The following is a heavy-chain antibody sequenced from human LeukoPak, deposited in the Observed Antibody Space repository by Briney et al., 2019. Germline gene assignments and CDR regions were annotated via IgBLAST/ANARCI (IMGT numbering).Heavy chain of an antibody. CDR2: INLSDSP. CDR1: DGTSDAYY. CDR3: ATSPQYTGYDWGWFSANYTDA. V-gene: IGHV4-34*08. J-gene: IGHJ5*02. D-gene: IGHD1-1*01. Sequence: SETVPHTCAVYDGTSDAYYGSWIRQTPGKGLEWIGEINLSDSPNYTPSLKGRVTLSIDPSKNQFSLKLTSVTAADTGVYYCATSPQYTGYDWGWFSANYTDAWGPGTPVTVSS.